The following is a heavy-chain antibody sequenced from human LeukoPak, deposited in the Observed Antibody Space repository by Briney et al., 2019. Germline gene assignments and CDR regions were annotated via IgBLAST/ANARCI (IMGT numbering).Heavy chain of an antibody. Sequence: PGGSLRLSCAASEFSISTYWMSWVRQAPGKGLEWVANIKPDGSGKYYVDSVTGRFTISRDNAKNSLYLEINSLRAEDTAVYYCARTAARRFDYWGQGTLVTVSS. D-gene: IGHD6-6*01. CDR1: EFSISTYW. CDR2: IKPDGSGK. V-gene: IGHV3-7*03. J-gene: IGHJ4*02. CDR3: ARTAARRFDY.